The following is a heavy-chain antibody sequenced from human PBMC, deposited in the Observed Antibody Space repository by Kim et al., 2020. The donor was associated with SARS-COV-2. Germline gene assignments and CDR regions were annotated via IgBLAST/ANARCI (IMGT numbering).Heavy chain of an antibody. J-gene: IGHJ3*01. V-gene: IGHV4-59*13. CDR3: ARGWFEGYYYDSSGYYESPSNV. D-gene: IGHD3-22*01. CDR1: GGSISSYY. CDR2: IYYSGST. Sequence: SETLSLTCTVSGGSISSYYWSWIRQPPGKGLEWIGYIYYSGSTNDNPSLESRVTISVDTSKNQFSLKLSSVTAADTAVYYCARGWFEGYYYDSSGYYESPSNVWGQGTMVTVAS.